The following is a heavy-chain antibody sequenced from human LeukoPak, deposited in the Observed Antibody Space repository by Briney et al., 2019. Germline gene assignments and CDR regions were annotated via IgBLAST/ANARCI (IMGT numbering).Heavy chain of an antibody. J-gene: IGHJ4*02. CDR2: ISAYNGNT. D-gene: IGHD5-12*01. CDR1: GYTFTSYG. CDR3: ARDHEYSGSRRFDS. Sequence: SVKVSCKASGYTFTSYGISWVRQAPGQGLEWMGWISAYNGNTNYAQKFQGRVTMTTDTSTNTAYMELRSLRSDDTAVYYCARDHEYSGSRRFDSWGQGTLVSVSS. V-gene: IGHV1-18*01.